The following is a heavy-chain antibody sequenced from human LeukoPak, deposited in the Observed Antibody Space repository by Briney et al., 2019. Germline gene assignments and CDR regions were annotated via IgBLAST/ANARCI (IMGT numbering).Heavy chain of an antibody. Sequence: SLRLSCAPSGFTFSSYWMSWARHAPGGGLEWVANIKQDGGETYYVNSVKGQLTISRDNAKNSLYLQRSSREAEDTAVYYCARAQHELLRAFDIWGQGTMVTVSS. CDR1: GFTFSSYW. J-gene: IGHJ3*02. CDR3: ARAQHELLRAFDI. V-gene: IGHV3-7*01. D-gene: IGHD2-15*01. CDR2: IKQDGGET.